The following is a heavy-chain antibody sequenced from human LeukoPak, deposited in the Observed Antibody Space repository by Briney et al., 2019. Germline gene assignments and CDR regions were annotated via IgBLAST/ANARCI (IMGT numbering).Heavy chain of an antibody. J-gene: IGHJ5*02. D-gene: IGHD5-18*01. CDR2: IYYSGST. CDR3: AREQAGYSYGLNWFDP. V-gene: IGHV4-59*01. CDR1: GGSISSYY. Sequence: SETLSLTCTVSGGSISSYYWSWIRQPPGKGLEWIGYIYYSGSTNYNPSLKSRVTISVDTSKNQFPLKLSSVTAADTAVYYCAREQAGYSYGLNWFDPWGQGTLVTVSS.